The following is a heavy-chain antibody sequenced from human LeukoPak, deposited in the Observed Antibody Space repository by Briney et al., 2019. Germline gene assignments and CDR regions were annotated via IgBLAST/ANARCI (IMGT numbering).Heavy chain of an antibody. Sequence: ASVKVSCKTSGYIFTGYFVHWVRQAPGQGLEWMGWINPNSGGTNYGQKFQGRVTMTRDTSISTAYMELNSLRSDDTAVYYCARDGHDSSGYYEDYWGQGTLVTVSS. CDR2: INPNSGGT. CDR3: ARDGHDSSGYYEDY. D-gene: IGHD3-22*01. J-gene: IGHJ4*02. V-gene: IGHV1-2*02. CDR1: GYIFTGYF.